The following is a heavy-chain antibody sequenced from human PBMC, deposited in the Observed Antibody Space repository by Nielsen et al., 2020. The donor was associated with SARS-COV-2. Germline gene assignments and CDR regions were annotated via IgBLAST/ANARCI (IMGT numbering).Heavy chain of an antibody. CDR3: ARLWDDGYYFDTGPYDY. V-gene: IGHV3-74*03. CDR1: GLTLSTFW. D-gene: IGHD3-22*01. J-gene: IGHJ4*02. CDR2: INPDETKT. Sequence: GGSLRLSCTASGLTLSTFWMHWVRQVPGKGLVWVARINPDETKTTYADSVKGRFTISRDNAKNTLYLQMNDLRAEDTAVYYCARLWDDGYYFDTGPYDYWGQGTLVTVSS.